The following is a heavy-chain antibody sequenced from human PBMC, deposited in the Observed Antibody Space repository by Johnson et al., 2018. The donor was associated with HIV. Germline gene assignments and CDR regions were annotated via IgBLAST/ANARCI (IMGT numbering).Heavy chain of an antibody. V-gene: IGHV3-7*05. J-gene: IGHJ3*02. CDR1: GFTFSSYW. CDR3: ARGVVVVILDAFDI. CDR2: IKQDGSEK. D-gene: IGHD3-22*01. Sequence: VQLVESGGGLVQPGGSLRLSCAASGFTFSSYWMSWVRQAPGKGLEWVANIKQDGSEKYYVDSVKGRFTISRDNAKNSLYLQMNSLRAEDTALYYCARGVVVVILDAFDIWGQGTMVTVSS.